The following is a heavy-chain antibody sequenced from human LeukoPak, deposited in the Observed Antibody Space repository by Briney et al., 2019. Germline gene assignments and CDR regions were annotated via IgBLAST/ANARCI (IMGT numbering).Heavy chain of an antibody. J-gene: IGHJ3*02. D-gene: IGHD3-10*01. CDR1: GFTFSTYS. Sequence: GGSLRLSCAAFGFTFSTYSMDWVRQAPGKGLEWVSFIDTSGTYIYYGESTKGRFTISRDNAKNSLYLQMNGLRAEDTAVYYCARGRSITLLRGVAMSDGFDIWGQGTMVAVSS. CDR3: ARGRSITLLRGVAMSDGFDI. CDR2: IDTSGTYI. V-gene: IGHV3-21*01.